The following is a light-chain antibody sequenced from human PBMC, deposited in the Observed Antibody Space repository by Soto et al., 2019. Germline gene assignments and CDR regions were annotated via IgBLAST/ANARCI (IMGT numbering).Light chain of an antibody. Sequence: QSALTQPPSASGSPGQSVTISCTGTSSDIGGYNSVSWYQQHPGKAPKLMIYEVNKRPLGVPDRFSGSKSGNTASLTVSGLPADDEADDYCCSSAGTNSSLLFGGGTKLTVL. J-gene: IGLJ3*02. CDR3: CSSAGTNSSLL. CDR1: SSDIGGYNS. V-gene: IGLV2-8*01. CDR2: EVN.